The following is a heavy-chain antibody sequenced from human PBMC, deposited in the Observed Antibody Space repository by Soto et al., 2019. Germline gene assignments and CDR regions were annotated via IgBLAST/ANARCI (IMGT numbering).Heavy chain of an antibody. CDR1: GFTFDDYG. D-gene: IGHD5-18*01. CDR3: ARVLADTAMAKDWYFDL. Sequence: LRLSCAASGFTFDDYGMSWVRQAPGKGLEWVSGINWNGGSTGYADSVKGRFTISRDNAKNSLYLQMNSLRAEDTALYHCARVLADTAMAKDWYFDLWGRGTLVTVSS. CDR2: INWNGGST. J-gene: IGHJ2*01. V-gene: IGHV3-20*01.